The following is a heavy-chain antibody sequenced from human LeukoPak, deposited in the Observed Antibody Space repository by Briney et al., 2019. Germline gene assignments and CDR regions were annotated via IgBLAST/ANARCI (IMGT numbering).Heavy chain of an antibody. Sequence: GGSLRLSCEGSGFIFSLYWVSWLRQAPGKGLEWVANIKQDGSEKYYADSVRGRFTISRDNAKNSLYLQMNSLRAEDTAVYFCARDGDTSGYSDWGQGTPVIVSS. CDR3: ARDGDTSGYSD. CDR1: GFIFSLYW. D-gene: IGHD3-22*01. V-gene: IGHV3-7*01. J-gene: IGHJ1*01. CDR2: IKQDGSEK.